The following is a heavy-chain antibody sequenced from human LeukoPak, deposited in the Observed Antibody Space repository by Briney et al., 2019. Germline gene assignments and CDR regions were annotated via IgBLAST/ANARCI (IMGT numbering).Heavy chain of an antibody. J-gene: IGHJ4*02. CDR2: ISYDGSNK. Sequence: GGSLRLSCAASGFTFSSYAMHWVRQAPGKGLEWVAVISYDGSNKYYADSVKGRFTISRDNSKNTLYLQMNSLRAEDTAVYYCARDRLTSGYFDYWGQGTLVTVSS. V-gene: IGHV3-30-3*01. CDR3: ARDRLTSGYFDY. D-gene: IGHD3-3*01. CDR1: GFTFSSYA.